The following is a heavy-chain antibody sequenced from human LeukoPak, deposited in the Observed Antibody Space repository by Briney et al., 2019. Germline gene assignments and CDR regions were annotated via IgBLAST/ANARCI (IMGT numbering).Heavy chain of an antibody. D-gene: IGHD2-15*01. CDR1: GFTSFRSW. V-gene: IGHV3-7*03. Sequence: GGSLRLSCAASGFTSFRSWMSWVRQAPGKGLEWVANINQDGSEKYYVDSVKGRFTISRDNAKNSLYLQMNSLRADVTAVYYCARDEDHAAAYWGQGTLVTISS. CDR3: ARDEDHAAAY. J-gene: IGHJ4*02. CDR2: INQDGSEK.